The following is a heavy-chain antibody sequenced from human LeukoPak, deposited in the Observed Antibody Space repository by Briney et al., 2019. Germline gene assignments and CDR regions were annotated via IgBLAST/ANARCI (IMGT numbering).Heavy chain of an antibody. D-gene: IGHD6-6*01. Sequence: SETLSLTCAVYGGSFSGYYWSWIRQPPGKGLEWIGEINHSGSTNYNPSLKSRVTISVDTSKNQFSLKLSSVTAADTAVYYCAGGPGPIYTAARPQDYWGQGTLVTVSS. J-gene: IGHJ4*02. CDR1: GGSFSGYY. CDR2: INHSGST. CDR3: AGGPGPIYTAARPQDY. V-gene: IGHV4-34*01.